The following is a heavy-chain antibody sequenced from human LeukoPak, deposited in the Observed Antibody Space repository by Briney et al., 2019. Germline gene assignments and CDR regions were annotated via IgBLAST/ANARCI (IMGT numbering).Heavy chain of an antibody. D-gene: IGHD4-17*01. J-gene: IGHJ4*02. V-gene: IGHV3-23*01. CDR1: GFTFSSYA. CDR2: ISGSGDST. CDR3: AKDRNGDFAYYFDF. Sequence: GGSLRLSCAASGFTFSSYAMSWVRQAPGKGLEWVSTISGSGDSTFYADSVKGRFTISRDNSKNTLYLQMSSLRAEDTAVYYCAKDRNGDFAYYFDFWGRGTLVTVSS.